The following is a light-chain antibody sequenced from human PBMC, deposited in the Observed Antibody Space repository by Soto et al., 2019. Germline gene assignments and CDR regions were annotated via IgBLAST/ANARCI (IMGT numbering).Light chain of an antibody. CDR3: QQYNIWSLYT. Sequence: EIVMTQSPATLSVSPGDRATLSCRASQSIGSDLAWYQLKPGQAPRLLIYGAATRATGIPAKFSGSGSRTEFHLTISSLQSEDSAVYYCQQYNIWSLYTFGQGTKLEIK. J-gene: IGKJ2*01. V-gene: IGKV3-15*01. CDR2: GAA. CDR1: QSIGSD.